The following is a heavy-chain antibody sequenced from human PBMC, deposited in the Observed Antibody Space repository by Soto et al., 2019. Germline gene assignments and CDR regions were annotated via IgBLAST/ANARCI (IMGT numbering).Heavy chain of an antibody. CDR2: ISSNGGST. CDR1: GFTFSSYA. Sequence: PGGSLRLSCAASGFTFSSYAMHWVRQAPGKGLEYVSAISSNGGSTYYANSVKGRFTISRDNSKNTLYLQMGSLRAEDMAVYYCARDAGGGEAVAGYFDYWGQGTLVTVSS. D-gene: IGHD6-19*01. J-gene: IGHJ4*02. CDR3: ARDAGGGEAVAGYFDY. V-gene: IGHV3-64*01.